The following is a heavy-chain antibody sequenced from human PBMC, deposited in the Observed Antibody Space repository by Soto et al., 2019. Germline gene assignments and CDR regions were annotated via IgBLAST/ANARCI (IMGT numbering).Heavy chain of an antibody. CDR2: ISYDGSNK. D-gene: IGHD5-12*01. V-gene: IGHV3-30*18. J-gene: IGHJ6*02. Sequence: QVQLVESGGGVVQPGRSLRLSCAASGFTFSSYGMHWVRQAPGKGLEWVAVISYDGSNKYYADSVKGRFTISRDNSKNTLYLQMNSLRAEDTAVYYCAKGYSGYDPNYYGMDVWGQGTTVTVSS. CDR3: AKGYSGYDPNYYGMDV. CDR1: GFTFSSYG.